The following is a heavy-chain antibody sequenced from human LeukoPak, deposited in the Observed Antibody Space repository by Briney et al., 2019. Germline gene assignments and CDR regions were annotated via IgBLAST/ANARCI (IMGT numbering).Heavy chain of an antibody. CDR3: ARGLWFGELFDY. D-gene: IGHD3-10*01. Sequence: GASVKVSCKASGYTFTAYYMHWVRQAPGQGLERMGWINPNSGGTNYAQKFQGRVTMTRDTSISTAYMELSRLRSDDTAVYYCARGLWFGELFDYWGQGTLVTVSS. V-gene: IGHV1-2*02. J-gene: IGHJ4*02. CDR1: GYTFTAYY. CDR2: INPNSGGT.